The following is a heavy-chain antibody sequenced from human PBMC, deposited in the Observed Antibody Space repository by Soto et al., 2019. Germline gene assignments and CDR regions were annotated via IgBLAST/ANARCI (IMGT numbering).Heavy chain of an antibody. D-gene: IGHD6-19*01. CDR1: GFTFSDYA. Sequence: VQLVESGGGVVQPGRALRLSCAASGFTFSDYALHWGRQAPGKGLEWVAVVSPDGSKTHSADSVKGRFTIPRDSSKNTVSLEMTSLRAEDTAGSYCAPGGRQWLVTSDFNYWGQGALVTVSS. V-gene: IGHV3-30*03. CDR3: APGGRQWLVTSDFNY. J-gene: IGHJ4*02. CDR2: VSPDGSKT.